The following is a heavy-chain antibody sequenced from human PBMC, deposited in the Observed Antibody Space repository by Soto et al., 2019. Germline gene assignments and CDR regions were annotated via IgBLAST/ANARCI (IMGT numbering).Heavy chain of an antibody. J-gene: IGHJ4*02. D-gene: IGHD6-6*01. CDR2: IKQDGGQK. V-gene: IGHV3-7*03. CDR1: GFIFRNYW. CDR3: AGIGYSSSSLDY. Sequence: GGSLRLSCAASGFIFRNYWMSWVRQAPGKGLEWVANIKQDGGQKYYVDSVKGRFTISRDNARNSVYLQINSLRAEDTAMYYCAGIGYSSSSLDYWGLGTLVTVSS.